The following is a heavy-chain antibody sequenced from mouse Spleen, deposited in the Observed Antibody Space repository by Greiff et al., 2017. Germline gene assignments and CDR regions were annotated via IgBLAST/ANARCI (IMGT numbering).Heavy chain of an antibody. CDR3: AILWDYYFDY. D-gene: IGHD4-1*01. CDR1: GYSITSGYY. V-gene: IGHV3-6*01. CDR2: ISYDGSN. Sequence: EVQLVESGPGLVKPSQSLSLTCSVTGYSITSGYYWNWIRQFPGNKLEWMGYISYDGSNNYNPSLKNRISITRDTSKNQFFLKLNSVTTEDTATYYCAILWDYYFDYWGQGTTLTVSS. J-gene: IGHJ2*01.